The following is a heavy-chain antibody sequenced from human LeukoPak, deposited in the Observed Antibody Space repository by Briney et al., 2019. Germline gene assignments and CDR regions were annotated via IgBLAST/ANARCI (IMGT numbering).Heavy chain of an antibody. D-gene: IGHD2-21*02. CDR2: ISSSSSYT. CDR1: GFTFSDYY. CDR3: ARANIVVVTAIQKSCYFDY. V-gene: IGHV3-11*06. Sequence: GGSLRLSCAASGFTFSDYYMSWIRQAPGKGREWVSYISSSSSYTNYADSVKGRFTISRDKAKNSLYLQMNSLRAEDTAVYYCARANIVVVTAIQKSCYFDYWGQGTLVTVSS. J-gene: IGHJ4*02.